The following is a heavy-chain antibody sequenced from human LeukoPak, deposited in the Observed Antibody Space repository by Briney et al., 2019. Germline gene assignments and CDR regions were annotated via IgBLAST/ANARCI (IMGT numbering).Heavy chain of an antibody. J-gene: IGHJ4*02. Sequence: ASVRVSCKASGYTFTGYYMHWVRQAPGQGLGWVGWINPNSGGTNYPQKFQGRVTMTRDTSISTAYMDLSRLRSDDTAVYYCARGPSSGWYLSQFDYWGQGTLVTVSS. D-gene: IGHD6-19*01. CDR1: GYTFTGYY. V-gene: IGHV1-2*02. CDR2: INPNSGGT. CDR3: ARGPSSGWYLSQFDY.